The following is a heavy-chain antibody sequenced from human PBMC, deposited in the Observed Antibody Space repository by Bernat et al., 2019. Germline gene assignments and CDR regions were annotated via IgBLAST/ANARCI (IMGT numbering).Heavy chain of an antibody. D-gene: IGHD2-15*01. CDR3: ARGLEGAWYAVVL. J-gene: IGHJ4*02. V-gene: IGHV4-31*03. Sequence: QVQLQESGPGLVKPSQTLSLTCTVSGGSISSGGYYWSWIRQHPGKGLEWIGEIYHSGRTNYNPSLKSRVTISIDKSKNQFSLKVNSVTAADTAVYYCARGLEGAWYAVVLWGQGTLVTVSS. CDR2: IYHSGRT. CDR1: GGSISSGGYY.